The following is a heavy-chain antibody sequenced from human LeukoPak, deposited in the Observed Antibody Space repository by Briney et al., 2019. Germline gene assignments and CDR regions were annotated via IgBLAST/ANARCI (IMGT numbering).Heavy chain of an antibody. CDR3: ARERFPYDAFDI. J-gene: IGHJ3*02. D-gene: IGHD2-21*01. Sequence: ASVKVSCKASGYTFTGYYMHWVRQAPGQGLEWMGWTNPNSGGTNYAQKFQGRVTMTRDTSISTAYMELSRLRSDDTAVYYCARERFPYDAFDIWGQGTMVTVSS. CDR2: TNPNSGGT. V-gene: IGHV1-2*02. CDR1: GYTFTGYY.